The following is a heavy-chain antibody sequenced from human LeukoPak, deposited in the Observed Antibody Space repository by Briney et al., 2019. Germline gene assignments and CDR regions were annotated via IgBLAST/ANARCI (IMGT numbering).Heavy chain of an antibody. V-gene: IGHV3-23*01. D-gene: IGHD6-13*01. J-gene: IGHJ4*02. CDR1: GFTFSSYA. CDR3: ARDPLAAAGSGYYFDY. CDR2: ISGSGGST. Sequence: GGSLRLSCAASGFTFSSYAMSWVRQAPGKGLEWVSAISGSGGSTYYADSVKGRFTISRDNSKNTLYLQMNSLRAEDTAVYYCARDPLAAAGSGYYFDYWGQGTLVTVSS.